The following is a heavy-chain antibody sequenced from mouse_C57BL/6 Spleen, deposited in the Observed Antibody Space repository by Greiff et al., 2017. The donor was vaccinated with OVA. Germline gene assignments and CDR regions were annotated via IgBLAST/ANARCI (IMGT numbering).Heavy chain of an antibody. CDR3: ARLGTTVVATDYYAMDY. CDR1: GYTFTNYW. J-gene: IGHJ4*01. V-gene: IGHV1-63*01. D-gene: IGHD1-1*01. Sequence: QVHVKQSGAELVRPGTSVKMSCKASGYTFTNYWIGWAKQRPGHGLEWIGDIYPGGGYTNYNEKFKGKATLTADKSSSTAYMQFSSLTSEDSAIYYCARLGTTVVATDYYAMDYWGQGTSVTVSS. CDR2: IYPGGGYT.